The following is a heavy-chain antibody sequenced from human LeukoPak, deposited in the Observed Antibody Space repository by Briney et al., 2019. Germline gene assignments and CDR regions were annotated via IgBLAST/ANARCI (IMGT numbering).Heavy chain of an antibody. V-gene: IGHV1-18*01. CDR1: GYTFTSYG. CDR3: ARDLGPMITFGGATYGFDI. CDR2: ISADNGNT. J-gene: IGHJ3*02. Sequence: ASVKVSCKASGYTFTSYGISWVRQAPGQGLEWMGWISADNGNTNYAQKLQGRVTMTTDTSTSTAYMELRSLRSDDTAVYYCARDLGPMITFGGATYGFDIWGQGTMVTVSS. D-gene: IGHD3-16*01.